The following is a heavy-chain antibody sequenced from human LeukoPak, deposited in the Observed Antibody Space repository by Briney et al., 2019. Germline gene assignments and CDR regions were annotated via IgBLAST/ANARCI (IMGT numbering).Heavy chain of an antibody. CDR3: ARKNYGDFRLYYFDY. V-gene: IGHV4-59*01. CDR2: IYYSGST. D-gene: IGHD4-17*01. J-gene: IGHJ4*02. Sequence: SETLSLTCTVSSASISPCYWSWLRQPPGKGLEWIGDIYYSGSTNYNPSLKSRVTISLDTSKKQFSLKVSFVTAADTAVYYCARKNYGDFRLYYFDYWGLGTLVTVSS. CDR1: SASISPCY.